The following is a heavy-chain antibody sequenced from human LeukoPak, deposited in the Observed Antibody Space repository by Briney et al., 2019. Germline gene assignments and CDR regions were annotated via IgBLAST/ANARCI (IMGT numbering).Heavy chain of an antibody. CDR3: AKWSGDYPSYYLDY. CDR1: GFTFRSYG. Sequence: GGSLRLSCAASGFTFRSYGLHWVRQAPGKGLEWVALIRSDGSSKNYADSVKGRFTISRDASKNTVYSQMNSLRAEDTAVYSCAKWSGDYPSYYLDYWGQGTLVTVSS. D-gene: IGHD4-17*01. CDR2: IRSDGSSK. J-gene: IGHJ4*02. V-gene: IGHV3-30*02.